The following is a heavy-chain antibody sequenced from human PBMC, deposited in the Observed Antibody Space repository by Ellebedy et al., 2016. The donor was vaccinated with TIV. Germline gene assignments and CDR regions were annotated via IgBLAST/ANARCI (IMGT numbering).Heavy chain of an antibody. J-gene: IGHJ4*02. V-gene: IGHV3-20*04. CDR3: ARRKSDYSLDY. CDR1: GFTVSSNY. Sequence: GGSLRLSCAASGFTVSSNYMTWVRQAPGKGLEWLSGISWNSGSIGYADSVKGRLTVSRDNSKDSLTLQINNLRGEDTAIYYCARRKSDYSLDYWGQGSLVTVSS. CDR2: ISWNSGSI. D-gene: IGHD4-11*01.